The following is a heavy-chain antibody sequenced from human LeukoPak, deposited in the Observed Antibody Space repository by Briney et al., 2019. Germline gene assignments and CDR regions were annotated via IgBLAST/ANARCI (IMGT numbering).Heavy chain of an antibody. CDR3: ARLAANYYDSSGYRYYFDY. J-gene: IGHJ4*02. Sequence: GESLKISCKGSGYSFTSYWIGWVRQMPGKGLEWMGIIYPGDSDTRYSPSFQGRVTISADKSISTAYLQWSSLKASDTAMYYCARLAANYYDSSGYRYYFDYWGQGTLVTVSS. D-gene: IGHD3-22*01. V-gene: IGHV5-51*01. CDR2: IYPGDSDT. CDR1: GYSFTSYW.